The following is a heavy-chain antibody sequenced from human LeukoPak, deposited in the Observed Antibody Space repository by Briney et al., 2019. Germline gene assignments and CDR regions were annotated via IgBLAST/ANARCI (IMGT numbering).Heavy chain of an antibody. CDR3: ARDRYYGGHYYFGY. V-gene: IGHV4-4*07. CDR1: GGSISSYY. Sequence: SETLSLTCTVSGGSISSYYWSWIRQPAGKGLEWIGRIYTSGSTNYNPSLKSRVTMSVDTSKNQFSLRLSSVTAADTAVYYCARDRYYGGHYYFGYWGQGTLVTVSS. J-gene: IGHJ4*02. CDR2: IYTSGST. D-gene: IGHD4-23*01.